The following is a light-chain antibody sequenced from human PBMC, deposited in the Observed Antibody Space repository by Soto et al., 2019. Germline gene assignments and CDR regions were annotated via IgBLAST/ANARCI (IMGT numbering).Light chain of an antibody. Sequence: EIVMTQSPATLSVSPGERATLCCRASQSVSSNLAWYQQKPDQAPRLLIYGASTRATGIPARFSGSGSGTEFTLTISSLQSEDFAVYYCQQYNNWPRTFGQGTKVDI. CDR2: GAS. V-gene: IGKV3-15*01. CDR1: QSVSSN. CDR3: QQYNNWPRT. J-gene: IGKJ1*01.